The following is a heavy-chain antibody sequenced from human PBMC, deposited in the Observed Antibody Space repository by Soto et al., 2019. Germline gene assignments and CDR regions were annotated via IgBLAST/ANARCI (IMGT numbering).Heavy chain of an antibody. J-gene: IGHJ4*02. V-gene: IGHV4-4*02. D-gene: IGHD1-26*01. Sequence: SETLSLTCAVSGGSISSSNWWSWVRQPPGKGLEWIGEIYHSGSTNYNPSLKSRVTISVDKSKNSLYLQMNSLRAEDTAVYYCARFAVGATFDYWGQGTLVTVSS. CDR2: IYHSGST. CDR3: ARFAVGATFDY. CDR1: GGSISSSNW.